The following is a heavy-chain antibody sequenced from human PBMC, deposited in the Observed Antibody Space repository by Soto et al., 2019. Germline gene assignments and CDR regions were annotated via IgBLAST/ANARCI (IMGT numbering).Heavy chain of an antibody. CDR1: GYTFTSYG. D-gene: IGHD3-9*01. CDR2: ISAYNGNT. J-gene: IGHJ5*02. CDR3: ARVIRDYDLLNGYPINWFDP. V-gene: IGHV1-18*04. Sequence: XSVKVSCKASGYTFTSYGISWVRQAPGQGLEWMGWISAYNGNTNYAQKLQGRVTMTTDTSTSTAYMELRSLRSDDTAVYYCARVIRDYDLLNGYPINWFDPWGQGTLVTVSS.